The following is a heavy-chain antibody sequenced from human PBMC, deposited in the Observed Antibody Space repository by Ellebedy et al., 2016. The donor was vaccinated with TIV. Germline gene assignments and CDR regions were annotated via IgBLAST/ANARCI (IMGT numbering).Heavy chain of an antibody. D-gene: IGHD4-17*01. CDR3: ARDLGDYVLDF. J-gene: IGHJ4*02. Sequence: ASVKVSCXTSGYSFVANYLHWVRQAPGQRPELMGWIDPNSGDTKYTEKFQGRVAMTRDTSISTAYMELNNLRLGDTAVFYCARDLGDYVLDFWGQGTLLTVSS. CDR1: GYSFVANY. V-gene: IGHV1-2*02. CDR2: IDPNSGDT.